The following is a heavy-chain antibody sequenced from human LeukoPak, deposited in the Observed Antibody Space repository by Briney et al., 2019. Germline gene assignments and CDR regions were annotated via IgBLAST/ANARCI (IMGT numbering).Heavy chain of an antibody. Sequence: GGSLRLSCAASGFTFSSYSMNWVRQAPGKGLEWVSSISSSSSYIYYADSVKGRFTISRDNAKNSLYLQMNSLRAEDTAVYYCARDSTPCGTNGVCYPTGDIWGQGTMVTVSS. D-gene: IGHD2-8*01. CDR3: ARDSTPCGTNGVCYPTGDI. J-gene: IGHJ3*02. CDR2: ISSSSSYI. CDR1: GFTFSSYS. V-gene: IGHV3-21*01.